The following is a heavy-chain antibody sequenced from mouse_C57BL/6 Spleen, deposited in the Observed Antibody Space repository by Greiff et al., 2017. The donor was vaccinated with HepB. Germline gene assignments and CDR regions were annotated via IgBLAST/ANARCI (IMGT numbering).Heavy chain of an antibody. V-gene: IGHV2-9-1*01. D-gene: IGHD1-1*01. J-gene: IGHJ4*01. CDR2: IWTGGGT. Sequence: VQLKESGPGLVAPSQSLSITCTVSGFSLTSYAISWVRQPPGKGLEWLGVIWTGGGTNYNSALKSRLSISKDNSKSQVFLKMNSLQTDDTARYYCARNYYGSSTGAMDYWGQGTSVTVSS. CDR1: GFSLTSYA. CDR3: ARNYYGSSTGAMDY.